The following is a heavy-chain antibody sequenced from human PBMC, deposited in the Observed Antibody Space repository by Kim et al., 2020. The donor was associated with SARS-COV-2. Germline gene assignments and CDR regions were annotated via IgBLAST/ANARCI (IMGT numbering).Heavy chain of an antibody. CDR1: GYTFTSYA. Sequence: ASVKVSCKASGYTFTSYAMHWVRQAPGQRLEWMGWINAGNGNTKYSQKFQGRVTITRDTSASTAYMELSSLRSEDTAVYYCARDALYCSSTSCYELLTTPNKNWFDPWGQGTLVTVSS. D-gene: IGHD2-2*01. J-gene: IGHJ5*02. V-gene: IGHV1-3*01. CDR3: ARDALYCSSTSCYELLTTPNKNWFDP. CDR2: INAGNGNT.